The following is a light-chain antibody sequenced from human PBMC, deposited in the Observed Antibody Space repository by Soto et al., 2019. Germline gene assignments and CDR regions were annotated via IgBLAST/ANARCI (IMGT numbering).Light chain of an antibody. V-gene: IGLV1-47*01. CDR2: RDN. Sequence: QLVLTQPPSVSGTPGQRVTISCSGGISNIGTNYVHWFQQLPGTAPKVLSNRDNQRPSRVPDRFSGAKSGTSASLASSGLRSEDEAEYYCAAWDDTVRSYVFGTGTKVTVL. CDR3: AAWDDTVRSYV. J-gene: IGLJ1*01. CDR1: ISNIGTNY.